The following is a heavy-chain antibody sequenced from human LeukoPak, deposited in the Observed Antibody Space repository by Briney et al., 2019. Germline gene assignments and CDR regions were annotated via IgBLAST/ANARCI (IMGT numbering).Heavy chain of an antibody. D-gene: IGHD3-16*01. CDR2: MWYDGTNE. Sequence: PGGSLRLSCAASGFSFSTSVVHWVRQAPGKGLEWVAVMWYDGTNEQYADSVRGRFTISRDNSKNTLYLQMNSLRAEDTAVYYCARDLLGVGTFDIWGQGTMVTVSS. V-gene: IGHV3-33*08. J-gene: IGHJ3*02. CDR1: GFSFSTSV. CDR3: ARDLLGVGTFDI.